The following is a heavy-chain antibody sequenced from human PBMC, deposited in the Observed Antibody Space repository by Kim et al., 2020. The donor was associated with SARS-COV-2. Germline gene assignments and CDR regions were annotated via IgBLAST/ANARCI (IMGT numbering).Heavy chain of an antibody. V-gene: IGHV3-23*01. CDR3: AKVVLARGDNPMDC. D-gene: IGHD3-10*01. CDR2: FSGRGGDT. Sequence: GGSLRLSCAASGFTVENFAMNWVRQAPGKGLEWVSTFSGRGGDTYYADSVKGRFTISRDTSKNTVYLQVTSLRAEDTAVYYCAKVVLARGDNPMDCWGQG. J-gene: IGHJ1*01. CDR1: GFTVENFA.